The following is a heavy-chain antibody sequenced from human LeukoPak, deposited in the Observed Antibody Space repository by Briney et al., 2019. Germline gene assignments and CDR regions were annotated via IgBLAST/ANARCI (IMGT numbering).Heavy chain of an antibody. CDR3: ARGQLAAAWAGAF. J-gene: IGHJ4*02. CDR2: INPNSGGT. Sequence: ASVKVSCKASGYTFTGYYMHWVRQAPGQGLEWMGWINPNSGGTNYAQKFQGRVTMTRDTSISTAYMELSRLRSDDTAVYYCARGQLAAAWAGAFWGQGTQVTVSS. D-gene: IGHD6-13*01. V-gene: IGHV1-2*02. CDR1: GYTFTGYY.